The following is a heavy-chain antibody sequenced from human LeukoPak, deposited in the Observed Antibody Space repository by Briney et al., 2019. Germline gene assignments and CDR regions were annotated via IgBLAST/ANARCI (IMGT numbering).Heavy chain of an antibody. D-gene: IGHD1-26*01. CDR2: ISPYTTKT. V-gene: IGHV1-18*01. Sequence: GASVKVSCKASGYTFISYGITWVRQAPGQGLEWMGWISPYTTKTNYVQTLQGRVTMTTHTSTSTAYMELRSLRSDGTAVYYCARQGGVGPTAPPDYYSYQMDVWGKGTTVTVSS. J-gene: IGHJ6*03. CDR3: ARQGGVGPTAPPDYYSYQMDV. CDR1: GYTFISYG.